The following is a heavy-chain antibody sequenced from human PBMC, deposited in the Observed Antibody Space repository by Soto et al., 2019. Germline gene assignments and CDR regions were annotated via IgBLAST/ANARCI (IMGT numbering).Heavy chain of an antibody. J-gene: IGHJ3*02. Sequence: SVKVSCKASGGTFSSYTISWVRQAPGQGLEWMGRIIPILGIANYAQKFQGRVTITADKSTSTAYMELSSLRSEDTAVYYCARIKSSGGGDAFDIWGQGTMVTVSS. D-gene: IGHD6-19*01. CDR3: ARIKSSGGGDAFDI. CDR2: IIPILGIA. CDR1: GGTFSSYT. V-gene: IGHV1-69*02.